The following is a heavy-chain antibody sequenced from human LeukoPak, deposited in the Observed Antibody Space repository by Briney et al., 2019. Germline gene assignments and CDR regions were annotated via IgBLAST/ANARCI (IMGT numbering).Heavy chain of an antibody. CDR3: ARPSNWAKYYFDY. CDR2: ISSSGSTI. CDR1: GFTFSSYA. J-gene: IGHJ4*02. V-gene: IGHV3-48*04. D-gene: IGHD1-1*01. Sequence: HPGGSLRLSCAASGFTFSSYAMSWVRQAPGKGLEWVSYISSSGSTIYYADSVKGRFTISRDDAKNSLYLQMNSLRAEDTAVYYCARPSNWAKYYFDYWGQGTLVTVSS.